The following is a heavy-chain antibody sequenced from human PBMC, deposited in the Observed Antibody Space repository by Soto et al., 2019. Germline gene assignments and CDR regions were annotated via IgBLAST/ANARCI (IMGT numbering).Heavy chain of an antibody. J-gene: IGHJ4*02. Sequence: GESLKISCKGSGYSFAGYWITWVRQKPGKGLEWMGRIDPSDSQTYYSPSFRGHVTISVTKSITTVFLQWSSLRASDTAMYYCARQIYDSDTGPNFEYYFDSWGQGTPVTVSS. CDR2: IDPSDSQT. CDR3: ARQIYDSDTGPNFEYYFDS. D-gene: IGHD3-22*01. V-gene: IGHV5-10-1*01. CDR1: GYSFAGYW.